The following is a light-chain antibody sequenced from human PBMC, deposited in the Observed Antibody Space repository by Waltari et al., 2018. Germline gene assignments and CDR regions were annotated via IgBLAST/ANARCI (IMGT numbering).Light chain of an antibody. V-gene: IGLV8-61*01. CDR2: NGT. CDR1: SGSLSSTSY. Sequence: QTVVTQEPSLSVSPGGTVTLTCALSSGSLSSTSYATWYRQTPGQPPRTLVYNGTCRSFGVPYRFSGSVLGNKAALTITGAQADDESNYFCSIYMGSGIWVFGGGTKLTVL. CDR3: SIYMGSGIWV. J-gene: IGLJ3*02.